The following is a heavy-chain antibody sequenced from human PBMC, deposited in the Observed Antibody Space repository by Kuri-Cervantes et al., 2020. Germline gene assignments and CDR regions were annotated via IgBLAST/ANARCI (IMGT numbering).Heavy chain of an antibody. J-gene: IGHJ4*02. CDR2: IGTAGDT. Sequence: GGSLRLSCAASGFTFSSYDMHWVRQATGKGLEWVSAIGTAGDTYYPGSVKGRFTISRENAKNSLYLQMNSLRAGDTAVYYCARDRRITAAADYYFDYWGQGTLVTVSS. V-gene: IGHV3-13*01. D-gene: IGHD6-13*01. CDR3: ARDRRITAAADYYFDY. CDR1: GFTFSSYD.